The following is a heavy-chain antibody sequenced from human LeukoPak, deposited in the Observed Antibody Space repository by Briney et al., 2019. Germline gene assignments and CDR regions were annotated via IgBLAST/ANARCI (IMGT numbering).Heavy chain of an antibody. D-gene: IGHD3-16*01. CDR1: GGPFSDYY. J-gene: IGHJ3*02. Sequence: SETLSLTCAVYGGPFSDYYWSWIRQPPGKGLEWIGEINHSGSTNYNPSLKSRVTMSVDTSKNQFSLKLSSVTAADTAVYYCARLGDAFDIWGQGTMVTVSS. V-gene: IGHV4-34*01. CDR2: INHSGST. CDR3: ARLGDAFDI.